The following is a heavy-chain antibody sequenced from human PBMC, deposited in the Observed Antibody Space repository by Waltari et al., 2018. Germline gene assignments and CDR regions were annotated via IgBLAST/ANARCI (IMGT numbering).Heavy chain of an antibody. D-gene: IGHD3-10*01. Sequence: QVQLVQSGAEVKKPGASVTVSCRASVYIFPRYAIHWVRQAPGQRLEWMGWINIGNGNTRYSQRFQDRVSITRDTSASTAYMDLSSLRSEDTAVYYCARDSGSGSLHHWGQGTLVTVSS. J-gene: IGHJ4*02. V-gene: IGHV1-3*04. CDR1: VYIFPRYA. CDR2: INIGNGNT. CDR3: ARDSGSGSLHH.